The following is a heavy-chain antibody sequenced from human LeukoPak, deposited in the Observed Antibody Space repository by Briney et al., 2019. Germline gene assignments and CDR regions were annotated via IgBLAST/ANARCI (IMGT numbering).Heavy chain of an antibody. CDR1: GDSVSSNSAA. D-gene: IGHD3-22*01. CDR2: TYYRSKWYN. Sequence: SQTLSLTCAISGDSVSSNSAAWNWIRQSPSRGLEWLGRTYYRSKWYNDYAVSVKGRITINPDTSKNQFSLKLSSVTAADTAVYYCARGRKYYDSDGPNWFDPWGQGTLVTVSS. V-gene: IGHV6-1*01. CDR3: ARGRKYYDSDGPNWFDP. J-gene: IGHJ5*02.